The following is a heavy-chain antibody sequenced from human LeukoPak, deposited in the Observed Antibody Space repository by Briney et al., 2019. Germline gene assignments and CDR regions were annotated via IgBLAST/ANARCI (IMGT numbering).Heavy chain of an antibody. CDR3: ARGDPHADL. Sequence: PGGSLRLSCAASGFTFDDYAMHWVRQAPGKGLEWVSGINWNSDTRAYADSVKGRFTISRDNARTSLYLQMNSLRVEDTGVYYCARGDPHADLWGQGTLVTVSS. CDR1: GFTFDDYA. CDR2: INWNSDTR. J-gene: IGHJ5*02. V-gene: IGHV3-9*01.